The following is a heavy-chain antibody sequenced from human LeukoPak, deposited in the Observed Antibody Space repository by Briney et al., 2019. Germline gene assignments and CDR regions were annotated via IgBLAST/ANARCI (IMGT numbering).Heavy chain of an antibody. J-gene: IGHJ5*02. CDR3: ARRDYSNTSPNWFDP. CDR1: GGSISSSTYY. Sequence: KPSETLSLTCTVSGGSISSSTYYWGWIRQPPGKGLEWIGSIYYSGSTYYNPSLKSRVTISVDTSKNQFSLKLSSVTAADTAVYYCARRDYSNTSPNWFDPWGQGTLVTVSS. CDR2: IYYSGST. D-gene: IGHD2-2*01. V-gene: IGHV4-39*01.